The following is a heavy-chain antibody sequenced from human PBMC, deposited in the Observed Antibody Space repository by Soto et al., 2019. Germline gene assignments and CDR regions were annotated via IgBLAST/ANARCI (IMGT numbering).Heavy chain of an antibody. CDR3: ATSVNSAMAFDY. CDR2: INPNGGIT. J-gene: IGHJ4*02. CDR1: GYTFTHYY. D-gene: IGHD5-18*01. V-gene: IGHV1-46*01. Sequence: QVQLVQSGAEVKKPGASVRVSCKASGYTFTHYYIHWVRQAPGQGLEWMVIINPNGGITTYAQKFRAGFSMTRDTSTSTVYLELSSLRSEDSAVYYCATSVNSAMAFDYWGQGTLVTVSS.